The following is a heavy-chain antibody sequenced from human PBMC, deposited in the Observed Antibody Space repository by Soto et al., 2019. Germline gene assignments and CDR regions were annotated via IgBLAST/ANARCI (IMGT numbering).Heavy chain of an antibody. CDR2: MSGAGRSS. CDR3: AKGPIFGVENIYDY. Sequence: DVQLLESGGDLVQPGGSLRLSCAASGFTFSSYAMSWVRQAPGKGLEWVSSMSGAGRSSYDADSVKGRFIISRDNSKNTLYLQMNNLRAEDTALYYCAKGPIFGVENIYDYWGQGTLVTVSS. V-gene: IGHV3-23*01. J-gene: IGHJ4*02. CDR1: GFTFSSYA. D-gene: IGHD3-3*01.